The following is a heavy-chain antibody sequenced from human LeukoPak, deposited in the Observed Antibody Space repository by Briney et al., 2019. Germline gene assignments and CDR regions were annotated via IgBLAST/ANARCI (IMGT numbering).Heavy chain of an antibody. D-gene: IGHD4-11*01. J-gene: IGHJ4*02. Sequence: GGSLRLSCAASGFTFSSYSMNWVRQAPGKGLEWVSYISSSSSTIYYADSVKGRFTISRDNAKNSLYLQMNSLRAEDTAVYYCARDPTTVTPRYFDYWGQGTLVTVSS. CDR2: ISSSSSTI. CDR1: GFTFSSYS. CDR3: ARDPTTVTPRYFDY. V-gene: IGHV3-48*01.